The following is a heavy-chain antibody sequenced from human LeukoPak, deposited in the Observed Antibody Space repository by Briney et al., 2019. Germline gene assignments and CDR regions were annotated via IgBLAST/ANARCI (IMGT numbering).Heavy chain of an antibody. V-gene: IGHV3-23*01. CDR3: AKPALTIFGVVIPYFDY. D-gene: IGHD3-3*01. J-gene: IGHJ4*02. CDR1: GFTFSSYA. Sequence: GGSLRLSCAASGFTFSSYAMSWVRQAPGKGLEWVSAISGSGGSTHYADSVKGRFTISRDNSKNTLYLQMNSLRAEDTAVYYCAKPALTIFGVVIPYFDYWGQGTLVTVSS. CDR2: ISGSGGST.